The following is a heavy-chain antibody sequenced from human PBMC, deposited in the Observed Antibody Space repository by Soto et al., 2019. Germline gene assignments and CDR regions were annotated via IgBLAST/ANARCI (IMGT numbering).Heavy chain of an antibody. V-gene: IGHV4-39*01. CDR3: ARTVDTAMVIRGYYYGMDV. J-gene: IGHJ6*02. CDR2: IYYSGST. CDR1: GGSIRSSSYY. Sequence: SETLSLSCTVSGGSIRSSSYYWGWIRQPPGKGLEWIGSIYYSGSTYYNPSLKSRVTISVDTSKNQFSLKLSSVTAADTAVYYCARTVDTAMVIRGYYYGMDVWGQGTTVT. D-gene: IGHD5-18*01.